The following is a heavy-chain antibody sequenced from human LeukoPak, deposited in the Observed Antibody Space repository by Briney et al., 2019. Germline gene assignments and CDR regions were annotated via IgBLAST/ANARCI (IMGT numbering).Heavy chain of an antibody. CDR2: IWYGGSNK. D-gene: IGHD5-24*01. V-gene: IGHV3-33*08. Sequence: GGSLRLSCAASGFTFSSYGMHWVRQAPGKGLEWVAVIWYGGSNKYYADSVKGRFTISRDNAKNSLYLQMNSLRAEDTAVYYCARDGDGYIAFDYWGQGTLVTVSS. J-gene: IGHJ4*02. CDR3: ARDGDGYIAFDY. CDR1: GFTFSSYG.